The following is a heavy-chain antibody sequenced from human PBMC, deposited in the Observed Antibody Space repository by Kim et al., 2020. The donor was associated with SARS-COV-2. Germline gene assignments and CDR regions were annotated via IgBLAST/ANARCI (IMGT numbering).Heavy chain of an antibody. CDR1: GFTFSSYG. CDR3: AKEEGSGYSSGWTYYYYGIDV. CDR2: ISYDGSNK. D-gene: IGHD6-19*01. J-gene: IGHJ6*02. Sequence: GGSLRLSCAASGFTFSSYGMHWVRQAPGKGLEWVAVISYDGSNKYYADSVKGRFTIPRDNSKNTLYLQMNSLGAEDTAVYYCAKEEGSGYSSGWTYYYYGIDVWGQGTTVTVSS. V-gene: IGHV3-30*18.